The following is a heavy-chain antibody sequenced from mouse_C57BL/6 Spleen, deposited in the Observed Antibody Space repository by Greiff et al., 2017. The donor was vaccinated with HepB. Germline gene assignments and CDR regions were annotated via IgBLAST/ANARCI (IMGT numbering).Heavy chain of an antibody. CDR1: GFTFSSYA. CDR3: TRDRGPNYAMDY. Sequence: EVHLVESGEGLVKPGGSLKLSCAASGFTFSSYAMSWVRQTPEKRLEWVAYISSGGDYIYYADTVKGRFTISRDNARNTLYLQMSSLKSEDTAMYYCTRDRGPNYAMDYWGQGTSVTVSS. CDR2: ISSGGDYI. D-gene: IGHD3-1*01. V-gene: IGHV5-9-1*02. J-gene: IGHJ4*01.